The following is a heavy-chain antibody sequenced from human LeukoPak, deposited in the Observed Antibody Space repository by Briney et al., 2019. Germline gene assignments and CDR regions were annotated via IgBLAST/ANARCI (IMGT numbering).Heavy chain of an antibody. CDR2: IYYSGST. J-gene: IGHJ3*02. CDR3: ARVLRFLEWPTDAFDI. Sequence: SETLSLTCTVSGGSISSYYWSWIRQPPGKGLEWIGYIYYSGSTNYNPSPKSRVTISVDTSKNQFSLKLSSVTAADTAVYYCARVLRFLEWPTDAFDIWGQGTMVTVSS. D-gene: IGHD3-3*01. V-gene: IGHV4-59*01. CDR1: GGSISSYY.